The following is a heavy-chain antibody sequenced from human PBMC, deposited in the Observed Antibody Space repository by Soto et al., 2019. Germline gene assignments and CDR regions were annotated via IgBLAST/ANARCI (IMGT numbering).Heavy chain of an antibody. V-gene: IGHV4-34*01. D-gene: IGHD3-3*01. CDR2: INHSGST. Sequence: SEILSLTCSVYGGSFSDYYWSWIRQPPGKGLEWIGEINHSGSTNYNPSLKSRVTISVHTSKNQFSLKLSSVTAADTAVYYCARARKGSGSDYYYHYGMDVWGKGTTVTVSS. CDR3: ARARKGSGSDYYYHYGMDV. J-gene: IGHJ6*04. CDR1: GGSFSDYY.